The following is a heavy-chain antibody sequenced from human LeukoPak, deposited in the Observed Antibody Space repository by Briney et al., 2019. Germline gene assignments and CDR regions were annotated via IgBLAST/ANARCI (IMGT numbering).Heavy chain of an antibody. V-gene: IGHV1-69*13. CDR3: ARDHDYYDSSGYPGY. Sequence: GASVKVSCKASGGTFSSYAISWVRQAPGQGLEWMGGIIPIFGTANYAQKFQGRVTITADESTSTAYMELSSLRSEDTAVYYCARDHDYYDSSGYPGYWGQGTLVTVSS. D-gene: IGHD3-22*01. CDR1: GGTFSSYA. J-gene: IGHJ4*02. CDR2: IIPIFGTA.